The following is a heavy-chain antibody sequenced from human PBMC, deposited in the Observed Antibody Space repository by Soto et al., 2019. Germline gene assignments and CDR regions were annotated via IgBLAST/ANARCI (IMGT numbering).Heavy chain of an antibody. J-gene: IGHJ6*02. CDR3: ARGGSTHYYSGLDV. V-gene: IGHV4-4*07. CDR2: VAASGST. Sequence: SETLSLTCTVSGGSISGFFWTWVRQPPGMPLEGLGHVAASGSTAYNPSLRSRLSLSLDVSKNRFSLELTSVTAADTATYFCARGGSTHYYSGLDVWGQGTTVTVS. CDR1: GGSISGFF.